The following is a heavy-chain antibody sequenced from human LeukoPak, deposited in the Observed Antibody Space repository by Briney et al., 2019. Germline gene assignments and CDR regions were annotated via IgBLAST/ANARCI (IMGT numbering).Heavy chain of an antibody. CDR1: GFTFTSYA. CDR3: AKVYRSGSFPLDC. D-gene: IGHD3-10*01. CDR2: ISGSGGGT. V-gene: IGHV3-23*01. Sequence: TGGSLRLSCAASGFTFTSYAMSWVRQAPGMGLEWVSGISGSGGGTYYADSVKGRFTISRDNSRNTLYLQMNSLRAEETAVYYCAKVYRSGSFPLDCWGQGTLVTVSS. J-gene: IGHJ4*02.